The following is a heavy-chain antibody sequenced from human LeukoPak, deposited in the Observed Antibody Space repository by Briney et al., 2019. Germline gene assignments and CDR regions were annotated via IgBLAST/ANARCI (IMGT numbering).Heavy chain of an antibody. CDR2: ISSSSSYI. CDR1: GFTYSSYS. J-gene: IGHJ4*02. V-gene: IGHV3-21*01. CDR3: ARVGIQLYDY. D-gene: IGHD5-18*01. Sequence: PGGSLRLSCAASGFTYSSYSMNWVRQAPGKGLEWVSSISSSSSYIYYADLVKGRFTISRDNAKNSLYLQMNSLRAEDTAVYYCARVGIQLYDYWGQGTLVTVSS.